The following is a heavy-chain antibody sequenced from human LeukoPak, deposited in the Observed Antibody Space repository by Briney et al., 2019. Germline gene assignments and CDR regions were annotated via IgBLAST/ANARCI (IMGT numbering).Heavy chain of an antibody. D-gene: IGHD5-18*01. Sequence: GGSLRLSCAASGFTFSSYAMHWVRQAPGKGLEYVSAISSNGGSTYYANSVKGRFTISRDNSKNTLYLQMGSLGAEDMAVYYCARDLYRYGFDYWGQGTLVTVSS. CDR1: GFTFSSYA. J-gene: IGHJ4*02. V-gene: IGHV3-64*01. CDR3: ARDLYRYGFDY. CDR2: ISSNGGST.